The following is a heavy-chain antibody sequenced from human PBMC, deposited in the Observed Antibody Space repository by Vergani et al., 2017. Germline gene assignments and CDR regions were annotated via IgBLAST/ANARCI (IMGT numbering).Heavy chain of an antibody. D-gene: IGHD6-19*01. V-gene: IGHV1-46*01. CDR2: INPSGGST. CDR3: ARDLESSGWYKTKNDY. CDR1: GYTFTSYY. J-gene: IGHJ4*02. Sequence: QVQLVQSGAEVKKPGASVKVSCKASGYTFTSYYMHWVRQAPGQGLEWMGIINPSGGSTSYAQKFQGRVTMTRDTSTSTVYMELRSLRSDDTAVYYCARDLESSGWYKTKNDYWGQGTLVTVSS.